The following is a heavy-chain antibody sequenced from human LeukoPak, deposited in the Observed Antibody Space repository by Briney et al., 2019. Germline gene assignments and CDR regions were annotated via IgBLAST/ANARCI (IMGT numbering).Heavy chain of an antibody. CDR3: ARDGDILTGYYHL. J-gene: IGHJ5*02. CDR1: GGSISSGDYY. D-gene: IGHD3-9*01. CDR2: IYYSGST. Sequence: SETLSLTCTVSGGSISSGDYYWSWIRQPPGKGLEWIGSIYYSGSTYYNPSLKSRVTISVDTSKNQFSLKLNSVTAADTAVYYCARDGDILTGYYHLWGQGTLVTVSS. V-gene: IGHV4-39*07.